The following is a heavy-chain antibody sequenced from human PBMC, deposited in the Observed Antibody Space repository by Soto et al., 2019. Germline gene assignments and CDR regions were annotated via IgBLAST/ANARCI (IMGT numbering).Heavy chain of an antibody. CDR3: ARSQGSSTSLEIYHYYYYGMDV. Sequence: SVTVSCQASGGTFSSYTISWVRQAPGQGLEWMGRIIPILETTNYAQKFQGRVTITADESKSTAYMELSSLRSEDTAVYYCARSQGSSTSLEIYHYYYYGMDVWGQGTTVTVSS. CDR1: GGTFSSYT. D-gene: IGHD2-2*01. J-gene: IGHJ6*02. CDR2: IIPILETT. V-gene: IGHV1-69*08.